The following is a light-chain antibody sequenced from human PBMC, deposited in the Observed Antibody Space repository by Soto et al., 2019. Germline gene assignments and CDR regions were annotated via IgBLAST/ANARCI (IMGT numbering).Light chain of an antibody. J-gene: IGKJ1*01. CDR1: QSIGTD. CDR3: QQTYRTPWT. Sequence: DIQMTQSPSSLSASMGDRVSITCRASQSIGTDLNWYQQKPGKAPKLLIYGASTLQGGVPSRFSGSVSGTEFTLTISSLQPGDLATYFCQQTYRTPWTFGQGPKVDI. V-gene: IGKV1-39*01. CDR2: GAS.